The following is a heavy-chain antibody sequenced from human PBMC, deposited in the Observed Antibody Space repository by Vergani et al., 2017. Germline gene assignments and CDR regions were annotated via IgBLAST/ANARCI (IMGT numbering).Heavy chain of an antibody. D-gene: IGHD3-22*01. J-gene: IGHJ4*02. CDR3: ASMGGYDEGDAFRIGYFDS. Sequence: QVQLQESVPGLVKPSQTLSLTCSVSGDSISSGVYYWNWIRQHPGKGLEWIGYIYSTGSTHHNPSLRRRINMSVDTSKNQFSLKLNSVTAADTAMYYCASMGGYDEGDAFRIGYFDSWGPGILVTVSS. CDR1: GDSISSGVYY. CDR2: IYSTGST. V-gene: IGHV4-31*03.